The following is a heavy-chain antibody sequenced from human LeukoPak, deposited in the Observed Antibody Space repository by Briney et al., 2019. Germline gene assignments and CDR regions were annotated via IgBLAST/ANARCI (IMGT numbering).Heavy chain of an antibody. V-gene: IGHV1-24*01. CDR3: ATDPYSSSPGGY. CDR1: GYTLTELS. CDR2: FDPEDGET. Sequence: GASVKVSCKVSGYTLTELSMQWVRQAPGKGLEWMGGFDPEDGETIYAQKFQGRVTMTEDTSTDTAYMELSSLRSEDTAVYYCATDPYSSSPGGYWGQGTLVTVSS. J-gene: IGHJ4*02. D-gene: IGHD6-13*01.